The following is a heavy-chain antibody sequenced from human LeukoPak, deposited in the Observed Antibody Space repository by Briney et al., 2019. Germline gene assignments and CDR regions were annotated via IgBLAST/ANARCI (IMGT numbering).Heavy chain of an antibody. V-gene: IGHV3-23*01. D-gene: IGHD3-22*01. CDR3: AKTDSSDYSYFFDY. J-gene: IGHJ4*02. CDR1: GFPFSSYG. CDR2: ISGSGGRT. Sequence: GGSLRLSCITSGFPFSSYGMHWVRQAPGKGLEWVSAISGSGGRTYYADSVKGRFTISRDNSKNTLYLQMNSLRAEDTAVYYCAKTDSSDYSYFFDYWGQGTLVTVSS.